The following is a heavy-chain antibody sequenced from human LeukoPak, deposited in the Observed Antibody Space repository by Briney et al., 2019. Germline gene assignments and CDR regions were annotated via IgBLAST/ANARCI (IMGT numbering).Heavy chain of an antibody. CDR3: ARLNCRMTTCQDYHFDY. CDR1: GYPFTSYG. J-gene: IGHJ4*02. V-gene: IGHV1-18*01. D-gene: IGHD4-11*01. Sequence: ASVNVSCKASGYPFTSYGINWVRQAPGQGLEWMGWISAYSGNTNYAQKFQDRVTMTTDTSTGTVYLDLRSLRSDDTAVYYCARLNCRMTTCQDYHFDYWGQGTLVTVSS. CDR2: ISAYSGNT.